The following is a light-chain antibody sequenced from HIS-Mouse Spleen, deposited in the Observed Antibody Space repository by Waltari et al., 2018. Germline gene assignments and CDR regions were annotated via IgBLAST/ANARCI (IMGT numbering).Light chain of an antibody. J-gene: IGLJ2*01. Sequence: SYELTQPPSVSVSPGQTARITCSGDALPKKYAYWYQQKSGQAPVLVIYEDSKRPAGIPGRFSGSSSGPMATFTISGAQVGDEADYYCYSTDSSGNHRVFGGGTKLTVL. CDR3: YSTDSSGNHRV. CDR1: ALPKKY. V-gene: IGLV3-10*01. CDR2: EDS.